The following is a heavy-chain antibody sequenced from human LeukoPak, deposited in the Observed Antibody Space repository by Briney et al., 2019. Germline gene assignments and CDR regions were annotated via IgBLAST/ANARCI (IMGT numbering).Heavy chain of an antibody. CDR3: ASGPGYSSTSHYYYYMDV. CDR2: IIPIFGTA. J-gene: IGHJ6*03. CDR1: GGTFSSYA. Sequence: ASVKVSCKASGGTFSSYAISWVRQAPGQGLEWMGGIIPIFGTANYAQKFQGRVTITTDESTSTAYMELRSMRSEDTAVYYCASGPGYSSTSHYYYYMDVWGKGTTVTVSS. D-gene: IGHD6-13*01. V-gene: IGHV1-69*05.